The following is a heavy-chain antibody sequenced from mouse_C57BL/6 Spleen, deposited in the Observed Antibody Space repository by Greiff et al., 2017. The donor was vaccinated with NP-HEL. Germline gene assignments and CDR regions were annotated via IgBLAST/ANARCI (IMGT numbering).Heavy chain of an antibody. D-gene: IGHD1-1*01. CDR1: GYTFTSYW. V-gene: IGHV1-61*01. CDR2: IYPSDSET. Sequence: QVQLQQPGAELVRPGSSVKLSCKASGYTFTSYWMDWVKQRPGQGLEWIGNIYPSDSETHYNQTFKDKATLTVAKSSSPAYMQLSSLTSEDSAVYYCARGNYGSSPYYYAMDYWGQGTSVTVSS. J-gene: IGHJ4*01. CDR3: ARGNYGSSPYYYAMDY.